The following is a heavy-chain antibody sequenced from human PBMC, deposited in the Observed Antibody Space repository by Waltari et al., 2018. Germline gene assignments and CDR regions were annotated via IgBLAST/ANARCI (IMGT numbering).Heavy chain of an antibody. D-gene: IGHD3-3*01. CDR1: GLVFSSFS. V-gene: IGHV3-49*04. CDR3: TTQNTFWSWSY. J-gene: IGHJ4*02. CDR2: IRSKAYGGKP. Sequence: EVQLVVSGGGLTQPGRSLRLSCTTSGLVFSSFSISWVRQAPGKGLEWVGFIRSKAYGGKPKYAASVRDRFTMSRDDSKSIAYLEMNSLKTEDTAMYFCTTQNTFWSWSYWGRGTLVTVSS.